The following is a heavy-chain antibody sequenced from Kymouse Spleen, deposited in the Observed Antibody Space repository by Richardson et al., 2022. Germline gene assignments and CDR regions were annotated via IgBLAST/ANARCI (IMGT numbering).Heavy chain of an antibody. CDR3: ASNYYGSGSYGGYYYYYGMDV. Sequence: QVQLQESGPGLVKPSQTLSLTCTVSGGSISSGGYYWSWIRQHPGKGLEWIGYIYYSGSTYYNPSLKSRVTISVDTSKNQFSLKLSSVTAADTAVYYCASNYYGSGSYGGYYYYYGMDVWGQGTTVTVSS. J-gene: IGHJ6*02. V-gene: IGHV4-31*03. CDR1: GGSISSGGYY. CDR2: IYYSGST. D-gene: IGHD3-10*01.